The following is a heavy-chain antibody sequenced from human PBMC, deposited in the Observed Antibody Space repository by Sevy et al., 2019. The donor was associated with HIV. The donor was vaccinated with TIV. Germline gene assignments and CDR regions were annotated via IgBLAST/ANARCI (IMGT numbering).Heavy chain of an antibody. CDR2: IYASGST. J-gene: IGHJ5*02. D-gene: IGHD6-6*01. V-gene: IGHV4-4*07. CDR1: GGSTNSYY. Sequence: SETLSLTCSVSGGSTNSYYWSWIRQPAGKGLEWIGRIYASGSTAYNPSLQSRVTISIDKSKNRFSLSLTSLTAAYTGVYYCARELPFATSSAWGQGTRVTVSS. CDR3: ARELPFATSSA.